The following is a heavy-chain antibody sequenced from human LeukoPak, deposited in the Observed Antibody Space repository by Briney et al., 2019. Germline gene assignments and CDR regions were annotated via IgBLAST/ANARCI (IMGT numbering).Heavy chain of an antibody. CDR2: MNPNSGNT. Sequence: ASVKVSCKASGYTFTSYDINWVRQATGQGLEWMGWMNPNSGNTGYAQKFQGRVTITRNTSISTAYMELSSLRSEDTAVYYCARGRAAWDPLEYYFDYWGQGTLVTVSS. CDR1: GYTFTSYD. D-gene: IGHD6-25*01. J-gene: IGHJ4*02. CDR3: ARGRAAWDPLEYYFDY. V-gene: IGHV1-8*03.